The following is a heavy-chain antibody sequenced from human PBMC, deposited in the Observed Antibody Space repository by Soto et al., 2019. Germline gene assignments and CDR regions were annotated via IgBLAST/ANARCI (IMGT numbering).Heavy chain of an antibody. CDR3: ASPGERATLYYYGSGPRPYYYGMDV. D-gene: IGHD3-10*01. CDR2: INPNSGGT. CDR1: GYAFTGYD. J-gene: IGHJ6*02. Sequence: ASVKVSCKASGYAFTGYDMHWVRQAPGQGLEWMGWINPNSGGTNYAQKFQGRVTMTRDTSISTAYTELSSLRSEDTAVYYCASPGERATLYYYGSGPRPYYYGMDVWGQGTTVTVSS. V-gene: IGHV1-2*02.